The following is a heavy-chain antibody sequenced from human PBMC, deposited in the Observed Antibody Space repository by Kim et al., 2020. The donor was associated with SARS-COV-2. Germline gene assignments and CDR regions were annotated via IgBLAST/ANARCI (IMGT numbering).Heavy chain of an antibody. V-gene: IGHV1-69*01. J-gene: IGHJ4*02. D-gene: IGHD5-18*01. CDR3: ARVIVQLWLFDY. Sequence: NDAQKFQGRVTITADESTSTAYMELSSRRSEDTAVYYCARVIVQLWLFDYWGQGTLVTVSS.